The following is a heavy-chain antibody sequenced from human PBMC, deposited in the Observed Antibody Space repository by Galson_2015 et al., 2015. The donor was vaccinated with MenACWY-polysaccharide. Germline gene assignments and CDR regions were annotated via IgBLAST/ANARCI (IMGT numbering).Heavy chain of an antibody. Sequence: SMRLSCAASGFTFSSFAMHWVRQAPGRGLDWGAVISYYATNKFHADSVQGRCTGTRDYYAKTVHLELKSLRAEDTATYYCARDYCTRTTCSGMDGWGQGTTVTVSS. V-gene: IGHV3-30*14. CDR3: ARDYCTRTTCSGMDG. D-gene: IGHD2-2*01. CDR1: GFTFSSFA. J-gene: IGHJ6*02. CDR2: ISYYATNK.